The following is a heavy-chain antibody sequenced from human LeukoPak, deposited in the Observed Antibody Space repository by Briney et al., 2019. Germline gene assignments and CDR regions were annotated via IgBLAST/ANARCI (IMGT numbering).Heavy chain of an antibody. J-gene: IGHJ4*02. CDR3: AKDGRGITYYFDY. V-gene: IGHV3-30*02. Sequence: GGSLRLSCAASGFTFSSYGMHRVRQAPGKGLEWVAFIRYDGSNKYYADSVKGRFTISRDNSKNTLYLQMNSLRAEDTAVYYCAKDGRGITYYFDYWGQGTLVTVSS. D-gene: IGHD3-10*01. CDR2: IRYDGSNK. CDR1: GFTFSSYG.